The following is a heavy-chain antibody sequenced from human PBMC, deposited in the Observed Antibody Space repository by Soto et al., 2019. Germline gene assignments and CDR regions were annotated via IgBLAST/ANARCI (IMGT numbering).Heavy chain of an antibody. CDR2: IIPIPGTA. Sequence: QVQLVQSGAEVKTPGSSVTVSCKAAGGTFGSYAISWVRQAPGQGLEWMGGIIPIPGTADYAQKFQGRVTIAADESTSTAYMELSRLRYEDTAVYYGARSQGSSTSLEVYYYYYYGMDVWGQGTTVTVSS. CDR1: GGTFGSYA. CDR3: ARSQGSSTSLEVYYYYYYGMDV. V-gene: IGHV1-69*01. J-gene: IGHJ6*02. D-gene: IGHD2-2*01.